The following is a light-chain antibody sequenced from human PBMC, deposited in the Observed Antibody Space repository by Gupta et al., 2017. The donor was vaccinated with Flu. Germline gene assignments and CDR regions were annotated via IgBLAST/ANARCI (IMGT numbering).Light chain of an antibody. V-gene: IGKV4-1*01. J-gene: IGKJ2*01. Sequence: DIVLTQSPDSLAVSLGERATINCKASQSVLDRSNNKNYLAWYQQKPGQPPKLLIYWASTRESGVPDRFSGSGSGADFTLTISSLQAGDVAVCYCQQYYITPVTFGQGTKLEIK. CDR1: QSVLDRSNNKNY. CDR2: WAS. CDR3: QQYYITPVT.